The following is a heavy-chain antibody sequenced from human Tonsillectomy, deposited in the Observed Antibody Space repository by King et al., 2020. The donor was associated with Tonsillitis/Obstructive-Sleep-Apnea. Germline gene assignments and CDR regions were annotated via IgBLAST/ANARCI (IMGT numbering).Heavy chain of an antibody. Sequence: VQLVESGGGLVQPGGSLRLSCAASGFTFSSYWMSWVRQAPGKGLEWVANIKQDGSEKYYVDSVKGRFTMSRDNAKNSLYLQMNSLRAEDTAVYYCARVLHTGHPKTYYHHYFFDLWGKGTTVTVSS. J-gene: IGHJ6*03. D-gene: IGHD7-27*01. CDR3: ARVLHTGHPKTYYHHYFFDL. CDR1: GFTFSSYW. V-gene: IGHV3-7*01. CDR2: IKQDGSEK.